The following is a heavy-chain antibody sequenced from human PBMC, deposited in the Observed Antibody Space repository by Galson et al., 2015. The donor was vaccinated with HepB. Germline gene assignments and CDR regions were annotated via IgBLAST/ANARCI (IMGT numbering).Heavy chain of an antibody. CDR1: GDSVSSNSAA. CDR2: TYYRSKWYN. V-gene: IGHV6-1*01. J-gene: IGHJ4*02. Sequence: CAISGDSVSSNSAAWNWVRQTPSRGLEWLGRTYYRSKWYNDYALSVKSRIIINPDTSKNQFSLQLNSVTPEDTAVYYCASEGCSSTSCPYYFHSWGQGTLVTVSA. D-gene: IGHD2-2*01. CDR3: ASEGCSSTSCPYYFHS.